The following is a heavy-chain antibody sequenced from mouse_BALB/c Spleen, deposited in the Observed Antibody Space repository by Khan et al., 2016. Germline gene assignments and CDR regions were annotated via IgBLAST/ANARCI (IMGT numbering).Heavy chain of an antibody. CDR3: ARTADTLYYAMDY. V-gene: IGHV3-2*02. CDR1: GYSITSDYA. D-gene: IGHD1-2*01. Sequence: EVQLQESGPGLVKPSQSLSLTCTVTGYSITSDYAWNWIRQFPGNKLEWMGYISYSGSTSYNPSLKSRISITRDTSKNHFFLPLNSVTTEDTATYYCARTADTLYYAMDYWGQGTSVTVSS. J-gene: IGHJ4*01. CDR2: ISYSGST.